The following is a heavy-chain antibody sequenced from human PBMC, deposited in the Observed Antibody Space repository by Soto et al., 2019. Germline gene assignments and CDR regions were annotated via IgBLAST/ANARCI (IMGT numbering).Heavy chain of an antibody. D-gene: IGHD2-15*01. J-gene: IGHJ4*02. CDR1: GGTFSSYT. Sequence: QVQLVQSGAEVKKPGSSVKVSCKASGGTFSSYTISWVRQAPGQGLEWMGRIIPILGIANYAQKFQGRVTITADKSTSTAYLELISLRSEDTAVYYCARMAGYLTIDYWGQGTLVTVSS. V-gene: IGHV1-69*02. CDR2: IIPILGIA. CDR3: ARMAGYLTIDY.